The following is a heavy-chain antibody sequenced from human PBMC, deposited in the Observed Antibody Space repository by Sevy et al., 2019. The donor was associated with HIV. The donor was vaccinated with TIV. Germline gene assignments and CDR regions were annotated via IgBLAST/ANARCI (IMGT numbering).Heavy chain of an antibody. D-gene: IGHD2-15*01. Sequence: GGSLRLSCAAPGFIFSGYWMTWVRQAPGEGLEWVANIKFDGSEKYYVDSVKGRFTISRDNAKNSLFLQMNSLRAADTAVYYCARGRYCSGGGCYIDYWGQGTLVTVSS. CDR1: GFIFSGYW. J-gene: IGHJ4*02. CDR3: ARGRYCSGGGCYIDY. CDR2: IKFDGSEK. V-gene: IGHV3-7*01.